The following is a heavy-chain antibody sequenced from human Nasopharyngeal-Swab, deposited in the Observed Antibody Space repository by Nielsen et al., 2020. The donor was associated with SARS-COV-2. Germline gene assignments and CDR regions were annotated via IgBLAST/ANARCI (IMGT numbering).Heavy chain of an antibody. V-gene: IGHV7-4-1*02. CDR2: INTNTGNP. J-gene: IGHJ3*02. CDR3: ASHHDSSGYYYRFLGAFDI. D-gene: IGHD3-22*01. Sequence: WVRQAPGQGLEWMGWINTNTGNPTYAQGFTGRFVFSLDTSVSTAYLQISSLKAEDTAVYYCASHHDSSGYYYRFLGAFDIWGQGAMVTVSS.